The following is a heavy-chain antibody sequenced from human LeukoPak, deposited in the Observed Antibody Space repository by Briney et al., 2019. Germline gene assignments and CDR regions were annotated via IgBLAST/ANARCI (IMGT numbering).Heavy chain of an antibody. CDR2: VYYSGST. V-gene: IGHV4-59*12. CDR3: ARETTGLARYFDY. J-gene: IGHJ4*02. CDR1: GDSISSYY. D-gene: IGHD4-17*01. Sequence: SETLSLTCTVSGDSISSYYWTWIRQPPGKGLEWIGYVYYSGSTQYNPSLKSRVTISVDTSKNQFSLKVTSVTAADTAVYYCARETTGLARYFDYWGQGTLVTVSS.